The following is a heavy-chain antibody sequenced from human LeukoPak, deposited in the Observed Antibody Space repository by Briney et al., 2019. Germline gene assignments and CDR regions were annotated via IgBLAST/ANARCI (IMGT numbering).Heavy chain of an antibody. CDR3: ARGPHPDHEGIWFDP. V-gene: IGHV4-31*03. CDR2: IYYSGST. Sequence: SETLSLTCTVSGGSISSGGYYWSWIRQHPGKGLEWIGYIYYSGSTYYNPSLKSRVTISVDTSKNQFSLKLSSVTAVDTAVYYCARGPHPDHEGIWFDPWGQGTLVTVSS. J-gene: IGHJ5*02. D-gene: IGHD1-14*01. CDR1: GGSISSGGYY.